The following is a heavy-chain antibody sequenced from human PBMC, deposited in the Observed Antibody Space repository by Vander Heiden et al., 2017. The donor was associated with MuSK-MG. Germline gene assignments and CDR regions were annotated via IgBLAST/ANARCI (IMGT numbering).Heavy chain of an antibody. CDR2: ISFDGSSG. J-gene: IGHJ6*02. CDR3: ARDFNNLYGMDV. Sequence: QVQLVESGGGVVQPGRSLRLSCVASGFTFNTSPMHWVRQAPGKGLEWVALISFDGSSGYYADSVKGRFTLSRDTSKNTLYLQMDGLRPEDTAVYYCARDFNNLYGMDVWGQGTTVTVS. V-gene: IGHV3-30-3*01. D-gene: IGHD1-1*01. CDR1: GFTFNTSP.